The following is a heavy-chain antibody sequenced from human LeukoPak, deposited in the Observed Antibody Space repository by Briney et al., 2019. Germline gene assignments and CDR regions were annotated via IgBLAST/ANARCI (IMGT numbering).Heavy chain of an antibody. D-gene: IGHD1-26*01. Sequence: NTSGTLSLTCSVSGGSISSTNWWSWVRQPPGKGLEWIGETSHRGSTNYNPSLKSRVTISVDKSKNQFSLKLSSVTAADTAVYYCARDSVGATLYYYGMAVWGQGTTVTVSS. CDR1: GGSISSTNW. CDR2: TSHRGST. CDR3: ARDSVGATLYYYGMAV. V-gene: IGHV4-4*02. J-gene: IGHJ6*02.